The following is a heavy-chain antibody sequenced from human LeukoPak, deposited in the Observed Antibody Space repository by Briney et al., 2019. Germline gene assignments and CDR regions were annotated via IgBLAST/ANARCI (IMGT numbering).Heavy chain of an antibody. D-gene: IGHD6-19*01. Sequence: PGGSLRLSCAASGFTFSSYGMHWVRQAPGKGLEWVAFIRYDGSNKYYADSVKGRFTISRDNAENSLYLQMNSLRAEDTAMYYCARAGIAVAGTIVPTYYFDYWGQGTLVTVSS. CDR2: IRYDGSNK. V-gene: IGHV3-30*02. J-gene: IGHJ4*02. CDR1: GFTFSSYG. CDR3: ARAGIAVAGTIVPTYYFDY.